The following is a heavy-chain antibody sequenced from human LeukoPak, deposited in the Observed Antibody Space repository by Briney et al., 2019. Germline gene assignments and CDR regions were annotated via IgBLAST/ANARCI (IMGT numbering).Heavy chain of an antibody. Sequence: GRSLRLSCAASGFTFSSYAMHWVRQAPGKGLEWVAVISYDGSNKYYADSVKGRFTISRDNSKNTLYLQMNSLRAEDTAVYYCALVGATSVVDYWGQGTLVTVSS. CDR3: ALVGATSVVDY. CDR1: GFTFSSYA. CDR2: ISYDGSNK. J-gene: IGHJ4*02. D-gene: IGHD1-26*01. V-gene: IGHV3-30-3*01.